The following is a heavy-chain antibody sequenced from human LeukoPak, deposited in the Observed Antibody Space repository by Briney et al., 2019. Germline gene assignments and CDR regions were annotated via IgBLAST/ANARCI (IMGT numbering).Heavy chain of an antibody. Sequence: PGGSLRLSCAASGFTFSSYWMSWVRQAPGKGLEWVANIKRDGSEKYYVDSVKGRFTISRDNAKNSLYLQMNSLRAEDTAVYYCARDFTVTTNYYFDYWGQGTLVTVSS. J-gene: IGHJ4*02. D-gene: IGHD4-17*01. CDR2: IKRDGSEK. CDR3: ARDFTVTTNYYFDY. CDR1: GFTFSSYW. V-gene: IGHV3-7*01.